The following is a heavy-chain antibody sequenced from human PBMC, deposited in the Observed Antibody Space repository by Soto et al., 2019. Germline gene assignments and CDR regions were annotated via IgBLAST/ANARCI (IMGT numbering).Heavy chain of an antibody. Sequence: SETLSLTCAVYGGFFSGYYWSSIRQPPGKGLEWIGEINHSGSTNYNPSLKSRVTISVDTSKNQFSLKLSSVTAADTAVYYCARLADLLWFGELLLTIRGFDPWGQGTLVTVSS. V-gene: IGHV4-34*01. CDR1: GGFFSGYY. D-gene: IGHD3-10*01. J-gene: IGHJ5*02. CDR2: INHSGST. CDR3: ARLADLLWFGELLLTIRGFDP.